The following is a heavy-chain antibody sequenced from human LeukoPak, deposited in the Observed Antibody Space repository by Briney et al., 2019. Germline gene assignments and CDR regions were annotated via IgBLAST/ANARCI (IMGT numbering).Heavy chain of an antibody. CDR1: GGSFSGYY. CDR2: INHSGST. CDR3: ARDRVFTMVRGVHYGMDV. J-gene: IGHJ6*02. D-gene: IGHD3-10*01. Sequence: PSETLSLTCAVYGGSFSGYYWSWIRQPPGKGLEWIGEINHSGSTNYNPSLKSRVTISVDTSKNQFSLKLSSVTAADTAVYYCARDRVFTMVRGVHYGMDVWGQGTTVTVSS. V-gene: IGHV4-34*01.